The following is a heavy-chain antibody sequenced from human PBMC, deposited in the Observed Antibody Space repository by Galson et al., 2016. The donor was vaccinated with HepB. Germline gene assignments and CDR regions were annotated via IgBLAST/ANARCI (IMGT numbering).Heavy chain of an antibody. J-gene: IGHJ4*02. CDR3: AKGPQYYFDSSDYFDY. V-gene: IGHV3-23*01. Sequence: SLRLSCAASVFTFRDRAMSWVRQAPGEGLEWVASLSGSGGSTYYADSVKGRFTISRDNSKNTLYLQMKSLRADDTAVYYCAKGPQYYFDSSDYFDYWGQGTLVTVSS. D-gene: IGHD3-22*01. CDR1: VFTFRDRA. CDR2: LSGSGGST.